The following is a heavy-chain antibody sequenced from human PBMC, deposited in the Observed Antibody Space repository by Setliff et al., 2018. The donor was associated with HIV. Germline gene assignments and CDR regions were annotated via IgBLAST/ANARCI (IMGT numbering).Heavy chain of an antibody. CDR2: IIAILSIP. V-gene: IGHV1-69*10. D-gene: IGHD3-22*01. J-gene: IGHJ4*02. CDR1: RGTFTSYA. CDR3: ARGYYDSSGPNWPTFDY. Sequence: SVKVSCKASRGTFTSYAFSWVRQAPGQGLEWMGGIIAILSIPSYAQKFQGRVTITADKSTSTAYMELSSLRSEDTAVYYCARGYYDSSGPNWPTFDYWGQGTLVTVSS.